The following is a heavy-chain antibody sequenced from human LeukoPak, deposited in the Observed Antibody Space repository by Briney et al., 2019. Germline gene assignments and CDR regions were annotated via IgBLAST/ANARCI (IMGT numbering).Heavy chain of an antibody. V-gene: IGHV1-18*01. CDR2: ISVYNGNT. Sequence: GASVKVSCKASGYTFTSYAISWVRQAPGQGLEWMGWISVYNGNTNYAQKLQGRVTVTTDTPTSTAYMELRSLTSDDTAVYYCARVEEVRGGITSFDYWGQGTLVTVSS. D-gene: IGHD3-10*01. J-gene: IGHJ4*02. CDR1: GYTFTSYA. CDR3: ARVEEVRGGITSFDY.